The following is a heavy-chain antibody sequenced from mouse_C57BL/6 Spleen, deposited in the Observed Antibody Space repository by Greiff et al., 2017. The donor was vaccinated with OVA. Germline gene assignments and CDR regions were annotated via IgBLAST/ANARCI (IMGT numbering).Heavy chain of an antibody. Sequence: QVQLQQSGAELVRPGASVTLSCKASGYTFTDYEMHWVKQTPVHGLEWIGAIDPGTGGTAYNQKFTGKAILPADKSSSTAYMELRSLTSEASADYYCTRWGTTVVGRDYWGQGTSVTVSS. CDR3: TRWGTTVVGRDY. CDR1: GYTFTDYE. J-gene: IGHJ4*01. D-gene: IGHD1-1*01. V-gene: IGHV1-15*01. CDR2: IDPGTGGT.